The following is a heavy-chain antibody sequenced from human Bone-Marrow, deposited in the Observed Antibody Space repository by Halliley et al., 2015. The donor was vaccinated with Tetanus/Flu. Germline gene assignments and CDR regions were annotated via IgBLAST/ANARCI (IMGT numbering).Heavy chain of an antibody. CDR3: ARGRGHSDLLTGRYARGWFDP. V-gene: IGHV4-59*09. D-gene: IGHD3-9*01. Sequence: GSPSYNPSLKSRGPISVEPSKNQFSLKVRSVTAADTALYYCARGRGHSDLLTGRYARGWFDPWGQGILVTVAS. J-gene: IGHJ5*02. CDR2: GSP.